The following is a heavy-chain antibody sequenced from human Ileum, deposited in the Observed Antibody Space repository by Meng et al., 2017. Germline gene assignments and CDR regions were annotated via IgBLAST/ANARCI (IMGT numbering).Heavy chain of an antibody. CDR1: GGAFDGYY. CDR3: VRGLLVPNAIRTEYFPL. J-gene: IGHJ1*01. D-gene: IGHD2-2*02. Sequence: QAQLQQWGAGLFKPSETLPLSGAGDGGAFDGYYWTWIRQSPGKGLEWIGEINHSGSTNFNPSLKSRVTMSVDTSKKQFSLNLTSVTAADTAMYYCVRGLLVPNAIRTEYFPLWGQGTLVTVSS. V-gene: IGHV4-34*01. CDR2: INHSGST.